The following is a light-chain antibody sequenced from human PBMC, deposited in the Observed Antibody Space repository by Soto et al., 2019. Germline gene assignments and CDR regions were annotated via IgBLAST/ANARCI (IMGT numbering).Light chain of an antibody. J-gene: IGKJ1*01. Sequence: EIVMTQSPATLSVSPGERATLSCRASQSVSRNLAWYQQKPGQAPRLLIYGASTRATGIPARFSGSGSGTEFTLTISSLQSEDFAVYYCQQYNNWPPEGTFGQGTKVDIK. CDR1: QSVSRN. CDR2: GAS. V-gene: IGKV3-15*01. CDR3: QQYNNWPPEGT.